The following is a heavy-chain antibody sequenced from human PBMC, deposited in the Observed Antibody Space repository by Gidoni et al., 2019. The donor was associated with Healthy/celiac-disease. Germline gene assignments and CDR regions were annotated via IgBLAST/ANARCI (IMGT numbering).Heavy chain of an antibody. CDR2: IYYSGST. J-gene: IGHJ4*02. D-gene: IGHD3-10*01. V-gene: IGHV4-61*01. CDR1: GGSVSSGSYY. CDR3: ARGGVTMVRGVINYFDY. Sequence: QVQLQESGPGLVKPSETLSLTCTVSGGSVSSGSYYWSWIRQPPGKGLEWIGYIYYSGSTNYNPSLKSRVTISVDTSKNQFSLKLSSVTAADTAVYYCARGGVTMVRGVINYFDYWGQGTLVTVSS.